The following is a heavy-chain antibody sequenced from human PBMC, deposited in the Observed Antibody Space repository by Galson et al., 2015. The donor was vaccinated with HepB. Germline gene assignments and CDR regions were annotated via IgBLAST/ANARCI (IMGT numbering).Heavy chain of an antibody. Sequence: SLRLSCAASGFTFGDYAMSWFRQAPGKGLEWVGFIRSKAYGGTTEYAASVKGGFTISRDDSKSIAYLQMNSLKTEDTAVYYCTRGRIVVVIDWFDPWGQGTLVTVSS. D-gene: IGHD2-21*01. J-gene: IGHJ5*02. CDR2: IRSKAYGGTT. CDR1: GFTFGDYA. CDR3: TRGRIVVVIDWFDP. V-gene: IGHV3-49*03.